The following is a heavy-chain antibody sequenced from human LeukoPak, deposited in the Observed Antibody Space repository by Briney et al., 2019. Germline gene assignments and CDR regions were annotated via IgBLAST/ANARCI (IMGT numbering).Heavy chain of an antibody. V-gene: IGHV3-48*04. D-gene: IGHD3-10*01. J-gene: IGHJ4*02. CDR3: AMAMVRGVIMY. Sequence: PGGSLRLSCAASGFTFSSYSMNWVRQAPGKGLEWVSYISSSGSTIYYADSVKGRFTISRDNAKNSLYLQMNSLRAEDTAVYYCAMAMVRGVIMYWGQGTLVTVSS. CDR2: ISSSGSTI. CDR1: GFTFSSYS.